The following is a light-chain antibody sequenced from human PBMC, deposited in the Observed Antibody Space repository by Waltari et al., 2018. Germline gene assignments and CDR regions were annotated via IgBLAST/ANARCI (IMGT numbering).Light chain of an antibody. CDR2: VAS. CDR1: QNIHTY. V-gene: IGKV1-39*01. Sequence: DIQMTQSPSSLSASVGDRVTITCRASQNIHTYLNWYQQTPGEAPKALIYVASNLQSGVPLRFIGSGSGTDFTLTISSLQPEDFAIYYCQQSYTIPLTFGQGTKVEV. J-gene: IGKJ1*01. CDR3: QQSYTIPLT.